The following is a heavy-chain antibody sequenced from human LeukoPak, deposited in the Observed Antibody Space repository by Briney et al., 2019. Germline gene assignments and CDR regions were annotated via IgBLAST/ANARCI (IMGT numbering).Heavy chain of an antibody. CDR3: ARDAHDYYYDSTGFDY. D-gene: IGHD3-22*01. CDR2: ISSSSSYI. J-gene: IGHJ4*02. CDR1: GFTFSSYS. Sequence: GGSLRLSCAASGFTFSSYSMNWVRQAPGKGLEWVSSISSSSSYIYYADSVKGRFTISRDNAKNSLYLQMNSLRAEDTAVYYCARDAHDYYYDSTGFDYWGQGTLVTVSS. V-gene: IGHV3-21*01.